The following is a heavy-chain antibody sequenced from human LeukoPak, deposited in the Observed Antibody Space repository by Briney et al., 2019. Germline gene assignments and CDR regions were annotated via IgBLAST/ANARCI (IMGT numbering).Heavy chain of an antibody. CDR2: FRDSGSST. Sequence: PGGALRLSCAASGFTFSSYAMSWVRHAPGQGLELVSAFRDSGSSTHYADSVKGRFTTSRDNSKNTLFLRMNSLRAEDTAIYYCAKYGPQDSGSSHFDYWGQGALVTVSS. V-gene: IGHV3-23*01. CDR3: AKYGPQDSGSSHFDY. D-gene: IGHD1-26*01. J-gene: IGHJ4*02. CDR1: GFTFSSYA.